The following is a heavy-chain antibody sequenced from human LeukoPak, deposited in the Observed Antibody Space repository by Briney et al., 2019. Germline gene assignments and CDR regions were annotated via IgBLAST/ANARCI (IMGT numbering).Heavy chain of an antibody. CDR1: GFTFSSYW. D-gene: IGHD6-19*01. J-gene: IGHJ3*02. CDR3: ARKAMAGTFAFDI. CDR2: INSDGSTT. Sequence: PGGSLRLSCAASGFTFSSYWMHWVRQARGKGLVWVSRINSDGSTTSYADSVKGRFSISRDDAKNTLDLQMNSLRAEDTAVYYCARKAMAGTFAFDIWGQGTMVTVSS. V-gene: IGHV3-74*01.